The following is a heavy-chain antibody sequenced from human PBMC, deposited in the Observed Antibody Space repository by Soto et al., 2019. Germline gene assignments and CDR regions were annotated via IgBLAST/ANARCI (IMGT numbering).Heavy chain of an antibody. CDR3: ASRSPALDY. V-gene: IGHV3-33*01. D-gene: IGHD2-2*01. CDR1: GFTFSSYG. CDR2: IWYDGSNT. J-gene: IGHJ4*01. Sequence: GGSLRLSCAASGFTFSSYGMHWVRQAPGKGLEWVAVIWYDGSNTYYADSVKGRFTISRDNSKNTLYLQMNSLRADDTAMYYCASRSPALDYWGHGTLVTVSS.